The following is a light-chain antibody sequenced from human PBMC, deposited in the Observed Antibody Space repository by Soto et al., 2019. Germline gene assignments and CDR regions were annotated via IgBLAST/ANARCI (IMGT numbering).Light chain of an antibody. CDR1: QDNRDH. CDR3: QKCNRGPFT. CDR2: PSS. V-gene: IGKV1-27*01. J-gene: IGKJ3*01. Sequence: DFQMTQSPSSLSASVGDRVTITCRASQDNRDHLAWYLQKPGKVPQHLIHPSSPLPSGVTSRLSATGFGTDFTLTISSLQPEDVGVYFCQKCNRGPFTFGPGTTVDVK.